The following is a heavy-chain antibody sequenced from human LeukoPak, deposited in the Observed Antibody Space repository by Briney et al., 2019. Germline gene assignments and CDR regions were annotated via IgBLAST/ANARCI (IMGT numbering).Heavy chain of an antibody. CDR3: ARDSHGFGMIVYY. D-gene: IGHD3-22*01. Sequence: AGGSLRLSCAASGFTFSSYGMHWVRQAPGKGLEWVAVISYDGSNKYYADSVKGRFTISRDNSKNTLYLQMNSLRAEDTAVYYCARDSHGFGMIVYYWGQGTLVTVSS. CDR1: GFTFSSYG. V-gene: IGHV3-30*03. CDR2: ISYDGSNK. J-gene: IGHJ4*02.